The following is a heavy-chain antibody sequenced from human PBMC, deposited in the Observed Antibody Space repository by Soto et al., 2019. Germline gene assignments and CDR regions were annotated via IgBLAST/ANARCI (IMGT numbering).Heavy chain of an antibody. CDR3: ASPAAHILTGYSHLWYYYGMDV. CDR2: IDPSDSYT. Sequence: PGESLKISCKGSGYSFTSYWISWVRQMPGKGLEWMGRIDPSDSYTNYSPSFQGHVTISADKSISTAYLQWSSLKASDTAMYYCASPAAHILTGYSHLWYYYGMDVWGQGTTVTVSS. D-gene: IGHD3-9*01. CDR1: GYSFTSYW. V-gene: IGHV5-10-1*01. J-gene: IGHJ6*02.